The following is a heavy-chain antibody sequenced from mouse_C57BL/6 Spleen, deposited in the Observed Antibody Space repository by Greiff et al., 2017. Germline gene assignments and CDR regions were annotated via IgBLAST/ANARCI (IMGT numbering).Heavy chain of an antibody. J-gene: IGHJ4*01. CDR2: IRSKSNNYAT. CDR1: GFSFNTYA. V-gene: IGHV10-1*01. Sequence: EVKLVESGGGLVQPKGSLKLSCAASGFSFNTYAMNWVRQAPGKGLEWVARIRSKSNNYATYYADSVKDRFTISRDDSESMLYLKMNNLKTEDTDMYYCVREDGNSYYYAMDYWGQGTSVTVSS. CDR3: VREDGNSYYYAMDY. D-gene: IGHD2-1*01.